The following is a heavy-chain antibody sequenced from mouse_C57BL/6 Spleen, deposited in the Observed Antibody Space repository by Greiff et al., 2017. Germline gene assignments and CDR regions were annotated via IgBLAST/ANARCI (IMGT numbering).Heavy chain of an antibody. V-gene: IGHV1-26*01. CDR1: GYTFTDYY. CDR3: ARFIYDYDAWFAY. Sequence: EVQLQQSGPELVKPGASVKISCKASGYTFTDYYLNWVKQSHGKSLEWIGDINPNNGGTSYNQKFKGKATLTVDKSSSTAYMELRSLTSEDSAVYYCARFIYDYDAWFAYWGQGTLVTVSA. D-gene: IGHD2-4*01. CDR2: INPNNGGT. J-gene: IGHJ3*01.